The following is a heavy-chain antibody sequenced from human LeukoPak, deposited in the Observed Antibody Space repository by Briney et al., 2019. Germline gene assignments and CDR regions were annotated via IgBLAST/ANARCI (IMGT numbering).Heavy chain of an antibody. CDR2: IKQDGSEK. CDR1: GFTFSSYW. Sequence: SGGSLRLSCAGSGFTFSSYWMSWVRQAPGKGLEWVANIKQDGSEKYPVDSVKGRFTISRDNAKNSLYLQMNSLRAEDTAVYYCAELGITMIGGVWGKGTTVTISS. V-gene: IGHV3-7*01. J-gene: IGHJ6*04. D-gene: IGHD3-10*02. CDR3: AELGITMIGGV.